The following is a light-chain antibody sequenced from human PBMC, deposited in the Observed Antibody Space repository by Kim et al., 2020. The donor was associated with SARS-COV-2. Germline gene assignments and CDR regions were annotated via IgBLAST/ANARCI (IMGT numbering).Light chain of an antibody. J-gene: IGKJ5*01. V-gene: IGKV3-11*01. CDR2: DAS. CDR1: QNVRSN. Sequence: ETVLTQSPGTLSLSPGERATLSCRASQNVRSNLAWYQQKPGQAPRLLIYDASNRATGIPARFSGSGSGTDFTLTISSLEPEDFAVYYCQQRIDWPPITFGQGTRLEIK. CDR3: QQRIDWPPIT.